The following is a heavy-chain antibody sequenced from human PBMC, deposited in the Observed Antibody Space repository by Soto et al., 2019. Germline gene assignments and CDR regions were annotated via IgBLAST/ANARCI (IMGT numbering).Heavy chain of an antibody. V-gene: IGHV3-53*01. CDR3: ARDPSRSSSLGWFDP. CDR2: IYSGESK. D-gene: IGHD6-6*01. CDR1: GFTVSSNY. J-gene: IGHJ5*02. Sequence: GSLRLSCAASGFTVSSNYMNWDRQAPGKGLEWVSVIYSGESKLCPGSVKGRFTIYRDNFKNPLYLQMNSLRAEDTAVYYCARDPSRSSSLGWFDPWGQGALVT.